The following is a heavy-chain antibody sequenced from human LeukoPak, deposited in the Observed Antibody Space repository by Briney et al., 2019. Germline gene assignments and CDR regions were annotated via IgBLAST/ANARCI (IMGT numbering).Heavy chain of an antibody. J-gene: IGHJ4*02. CDR3: ARDRRDVCGGDCYGR. Sequence: ASVKVSCKASGYTFSSYYMHWVRQAPGQGLEWMGIINPSGGSTSYAQKFQGRVTMTRDTSTSTVYMELSSLRSEDTAVYYCARDRRDVCGGDCYGRWGQGTLVTVSS. CDR2: INPSGGST. CDR1: GYTFSSYY. D-gene: IGHD2-21*01. V-gene: IGHV1-46*01.